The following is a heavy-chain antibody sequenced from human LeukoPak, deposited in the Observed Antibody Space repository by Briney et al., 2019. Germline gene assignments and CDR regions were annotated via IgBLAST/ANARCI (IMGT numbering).Heavy chain of an antibody. CDR1: GFTFSSYS. Sequence: GGSLRLSCAASGFTFSSYSMNWVRQAPGKGLEWVSSISSSSSYIYYADSVKGRFTISRDNAKNSLYLQMNSLRAEDTAVYYRARDSGWLGPLGGMDVWGQGTTVTVSS. J-gene: IGHJ6*02. CDR2: ISSSSSYI. CDR3: ARDSGWLGPLGGMDV. V-gene: IGHV3-21*01. D-gene: IGHD6-19*01.